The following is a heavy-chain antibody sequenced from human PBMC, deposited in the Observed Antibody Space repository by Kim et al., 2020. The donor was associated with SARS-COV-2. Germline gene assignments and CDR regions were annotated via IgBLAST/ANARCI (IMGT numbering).Heavy chain of an antibody. CDR1: GFTFGDYA. J-gene: IGHJ4*02. Sequence: GGSLRLSCAASGFTFGDYAMHWVRQAPGKGLEWVSCMSWNSGSTVYADSVKGRFTISSDNAKNSLYLQMNRLRAEDTALYYCAKDSQVTMVRSFFDYWGQGTLVTVSS. D-gene: IGHD3-10*01. CDR3: AKDSQVTMVRSFFDY. V-gene: IGHV3-9*01. CDR2: MSWNSGST.